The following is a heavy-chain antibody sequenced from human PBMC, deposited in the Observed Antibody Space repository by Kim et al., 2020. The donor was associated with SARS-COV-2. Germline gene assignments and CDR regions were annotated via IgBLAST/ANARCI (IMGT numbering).Heavy chain of an antibody. Sequence: GGTLRLSCSASGFKISDYGIHWVRLAPGPGLEWVAVVWFDGKQKFYADSVKGRFTISRDNSENTSYLQMNNQRVDDTAVYYCARDQYANGLDWFDRWGRGTRVT. D-gene: IGHD2-2*01. CDR2: VWFDGKQK. CDR3: ARDQYANGLDWFDR. CDR1: GFKISDYG. J-gene: IGHJ5*02. V-gene: IGHV3-33*01.